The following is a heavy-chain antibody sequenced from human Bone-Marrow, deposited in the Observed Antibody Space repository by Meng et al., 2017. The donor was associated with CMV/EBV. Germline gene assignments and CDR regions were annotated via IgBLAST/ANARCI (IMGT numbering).Heavy chain of an antibody. J-gene: IGHJ3*02. Sequence: SETLSLTCAVSGGSISSSNWWSWVRQPPGKGLEWIGEIYHSGSTNYNASLKSRVTISVDKSTNQFSLKLSSVPAADTAVYYCARGGRGTDALDIWGQGTRVTVSS. CDR2: IYHSGST. CDR1: GGSISSSNW. V-gene: IGHV4-4*02. CDR3: ARGGRGTDALDI.